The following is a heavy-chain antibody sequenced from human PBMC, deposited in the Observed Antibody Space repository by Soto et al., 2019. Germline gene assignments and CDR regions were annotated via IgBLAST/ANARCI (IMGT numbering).Heavy chain of an antibody. J-gene: IGHJ4*02. CDR2: SGTGGST. Sequence: EVQLVETGGGLIQPGGSLRLSCAASGFTVSSNYMSWVRQAPGKGLEWVSSVSGTGGSTYHADSVKGRFTISRDNSKNTLYLQMNSLRAEDTALYYCAKYASTSWSLFDYWGQGTLVTVSS. CDR1: GFTVSSNY. V-gene: IGHV3-53*02. D-gene: IGHD6-13*01. CDR3: AKYASTSWSLFDY.